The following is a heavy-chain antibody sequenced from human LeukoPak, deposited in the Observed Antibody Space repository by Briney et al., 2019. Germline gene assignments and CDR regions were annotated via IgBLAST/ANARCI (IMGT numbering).Heavy chain of an antibody. D-gene: IGHD5/OR15-5a*01. CDR1: GGSINSNY. CDR3: AKSRDPRSRDAFDV. J-gene: IGHJ3*01. V-gene: IGHV4-59*01. Sequence: SGTLSLTCTVSGGSINSNYWSWSRQPPGKGLEWIGHMYFSGGTNYNPPLKSRVTMAVDTSKNQFSLKVTSVTAADTAVYYCAKSRDPRSRDAFDVWGQGTLVTVSS. CDR2: MYFSGGT.